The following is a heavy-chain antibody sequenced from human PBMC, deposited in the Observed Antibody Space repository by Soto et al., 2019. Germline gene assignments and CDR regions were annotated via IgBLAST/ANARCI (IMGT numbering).Heavy chain of an antibody. Sequence: SETLSLTCTVSGASISSGDYYWSWIRQPPGKGLEWIGYTYYSGSTFYNPSLKSRLTISVDTSKNQFSLKLSSVTAADTAVYYCAREMLSGYQFDYWGQGTLVTVSS. V-gene: IGHV4-30-4*01. CDR2: TYYSGST. J-gene: IGHJ4*02. CDR1: GASISSGDYY. CDR3: AREMLSGYQFDY. D-gene: IGHD3-3*01.